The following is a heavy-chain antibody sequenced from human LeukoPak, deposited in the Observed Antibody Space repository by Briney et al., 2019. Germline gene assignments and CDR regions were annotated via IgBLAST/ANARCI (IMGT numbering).Heavy chain of an antibody. CDR2: IRYDGSNK. Sequence: GGSLRLSCAASGFTFSSYGMHWVRQAPGKGLEWVAFIRYDGSNKYYADSVKGRFTISRDNSKNTLYLQMNSLRAEDTAVYYCAKDGLRGYCGGDCYSFHDYWGQGTLVTVSS. J-gene: IGHJ4*02. V-gene: IGHV3-30*02. CDR3: AKDGLRGYCGGDCYSFHDY. D-gene: IGHD2-21*01. CDR1: GFTFSSYG.